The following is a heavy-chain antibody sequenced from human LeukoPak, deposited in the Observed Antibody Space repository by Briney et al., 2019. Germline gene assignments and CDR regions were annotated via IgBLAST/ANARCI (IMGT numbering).Heavy chain of an antibody. D-gene: IGHD1-26*01. CDR3: ARGRNSAN. J-gene: IGHJ4*02. CDR1: GFTFSSKA. Sequence: QPGGSLRLSCAASGFTFSSKAMSWVRQAPGKGLEWVSTISGGGSTNYADSVKGRFTISRDNSKNTLYLQMNSLRADDTAVYYCARGRNSANWGQGTLVTVSS. CDR2: ISGGGST. V-gene: IGHV3-23*01.